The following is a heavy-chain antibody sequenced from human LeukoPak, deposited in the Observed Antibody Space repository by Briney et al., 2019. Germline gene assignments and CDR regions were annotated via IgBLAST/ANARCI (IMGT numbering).Heavy chain of an antibody. D-gene: IGHD3-22*01. CDR2: IYVTGST. CDR3: ARLKYYDSTGYNPGYYMDV. V-gene: IGHV4-4*07. J-gene: IGHJ6*03. Sequence: SETLSLTCTASGGSIINYYWSWIRQSAGTGLEWVGRIYVTGSTIYNPSLQSRLSMSVDTSKNQFSLRLTSVTAADTAVYFCARLKYYDSTGYNPGYYMDVWGKGIAVTVSS. CDR1: GGSIINYY.